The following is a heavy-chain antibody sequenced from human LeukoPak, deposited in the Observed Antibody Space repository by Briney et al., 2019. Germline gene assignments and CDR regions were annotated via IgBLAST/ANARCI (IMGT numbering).Heavy chain of an antibody. Sequence: GRSLRLSCSASGFTFSSYAMHWVRQAPGKGLEWVAVISYDGSNKYYADSVKGRFTISRDNSKNTLYLQMNSLRAEDTAVYYCAKAAGYSGYDYPSYWGQGTLVTVSS. J-gene: IGHJ4*02. V-gene: IGHV3-30*04. CDR2: ISYDGSNK. D-gene: IGHD5-12*01. CDR3: AKAAGYSGYDYPSY. CDR1: GFTFSSYA.